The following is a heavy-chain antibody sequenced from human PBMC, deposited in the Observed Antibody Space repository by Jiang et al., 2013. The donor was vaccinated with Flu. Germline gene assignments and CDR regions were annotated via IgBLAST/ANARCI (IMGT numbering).Heavy chain of an antibody. Sequence: VQLVESGGGLVQPGGSLRLSCAASGFSFSDYYMEWVRQAPRKGLEWVGRTRNKVNGYTTEYAASVKGRFTISRDDSKNSLYLEMNSLKTEDTAVYYCARSVHTGDHMADFWGQGTLVTVSS. J-gene: IGHJ4*02. V-gene: IGHV3-72*01. CDR3: ARSVHTGDHMADF. CDR1: GFSFSDYY. D-gene: IGHD3-10*01. CDR2: TRNKVNGYTT.